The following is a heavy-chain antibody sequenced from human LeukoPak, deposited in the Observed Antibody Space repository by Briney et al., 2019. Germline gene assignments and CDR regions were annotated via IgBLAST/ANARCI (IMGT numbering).Heavy chain of an antibody. V-gene: IGHV4-30-4*08. CDR3: ARDGRYCSSTSCDDAFDI. CDR1: GGSISSGGYY. CDR2: IYYSGST. D-gene: IGHD2-2*01. J-gene: IGHJ3*02. Sequence: SETLSLTCTVSGGSISSGGYYWSWIRQPPGKGLEWIGYIYYSGSTYYNPSLKSRVTISVDTSKNQFSLKLSSVTAADTAVYYCARDGRYCSSTSCDDAFDIWGQGTMVTVSS.